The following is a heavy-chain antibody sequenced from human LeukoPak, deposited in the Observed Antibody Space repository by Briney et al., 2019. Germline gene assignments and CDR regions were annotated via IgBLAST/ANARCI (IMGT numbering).Heavy chain of an antibody. CDR2: IYTSGST. V-gene: IGHV4-61*02. CDR3: ARDKGHRTPTCFDP. Sequence: SQTLFLTCTVAGGSISSGSYYWSWIRLPAGKGLEWIGRIYTSGSTNYNPSLTSRVIISVDTSKNQFSLKLSSVTAADTAVYYCARDKGHRTPTCFDPWGQGTLVTVSS. J-gene: IGHJ5*02. CDR1: GGSISSGSYY. D-gene: IGHD1-14*01.